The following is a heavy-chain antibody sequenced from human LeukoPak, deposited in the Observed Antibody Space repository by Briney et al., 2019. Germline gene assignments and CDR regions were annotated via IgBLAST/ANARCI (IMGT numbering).Heavy chain of an antibody. J-gene: IGHJ4*02. CDR1: GYTFTSYW. V-gene: IGHV5-51*01. CDR3: ARLRDNREDY. D-gene: IGHD1-14*01. CDR2: IFPGDSDT. Sequence: GESLKISCKGSGYTFTSYWIVRVRQMPGKGPEWMGMIFPGDSDTKYSPSFEGQITISADKSISSAYLQWSSLKASDTAIYYCARLRDNREDYWGQGTLVTVSS.